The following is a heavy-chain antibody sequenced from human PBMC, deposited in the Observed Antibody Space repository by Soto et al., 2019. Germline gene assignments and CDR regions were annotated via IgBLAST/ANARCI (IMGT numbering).Heavy chain of an antibody. CDR3: ASSPLTSRYNWNDSMYYYYMDV. V-gene: IGHV1-24*01. CDR1: GYTLTELS. CDR2: FDPEDGET. Sequence: ASVKVSCKVSGYTLTELSMHWVRQAPGKGLEWMGGFDPEDGETIYAQKFQGRVTMTEDTSTDTAYMELSSLRSEDTAVYYCASSPLTSRYNWNDSMYYYYMDVWGKGTTVTVSS. D-gene: IGHD1-1*01. J-gene: IGHJ6*03.